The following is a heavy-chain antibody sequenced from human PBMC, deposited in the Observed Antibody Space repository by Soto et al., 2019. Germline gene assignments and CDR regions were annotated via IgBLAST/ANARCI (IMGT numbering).Heavy chain of an antibody. D-gene: IGHD2-21*02. CDR3: ARPLAYCGGDCHPTYYYGIDV. Sequence: ASVKVSCKASGGTFSSYAISWVRQAPGQGLEWMGGIIPIFGTANYAQKFQGRVTITAAESTSTAYTELSSLRSEDTAVYYCARPLAYCGGDCHPTYYYGIDVWGQGTTDTVS. J-gene: IGHJ6*02. CDR2: IIPIFGTA. V-gene: IGHV1-69*13. CDR1: GGTFSSYA.